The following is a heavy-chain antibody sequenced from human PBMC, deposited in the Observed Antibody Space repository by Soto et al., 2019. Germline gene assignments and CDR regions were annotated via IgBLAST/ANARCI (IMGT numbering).Heavy chain of an antibody. CDR3: AREHRGYSSGSD. V-gene: IGHV3-11*05. CDR2: ISGNSIDT. CDR1: GFSFSDYY. J-gene: IGHJ4*02. D-gene: IGHD3-10*01. Sequence: QVQVVQSGGGLVQPGGSLRLSCVASGFSFSDYYMSWLRQAPGKRLEWISYISGNSIDTNYVDSVKGRFTISRDNANKSLFLQMYDLRAEDTAVYYCAREHRGYSSGSDWGQGTLVTVSS.